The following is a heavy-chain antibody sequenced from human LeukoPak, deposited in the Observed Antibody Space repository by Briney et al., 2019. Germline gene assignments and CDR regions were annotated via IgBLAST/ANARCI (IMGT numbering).Heavy chain of an antibody. CDR1: GGSISSSSYY. J-gene: IGHJ5*02. Sequence: SETLSLTCTVSGGSISSSSYYWGWIRQPPGKGLEWIGSVYYSGSTYYNPSLKSLVTISVDTSKNQFSLKLSSVTAADTAVYYCARHPDIASYNWFDPWGQGTLVTVSS. CDR3: ARHPDIASYNWFDP. V-gene: IGHV4-39*01. D-gene: IGHD2-15*01. CDR2: VYYSGST.